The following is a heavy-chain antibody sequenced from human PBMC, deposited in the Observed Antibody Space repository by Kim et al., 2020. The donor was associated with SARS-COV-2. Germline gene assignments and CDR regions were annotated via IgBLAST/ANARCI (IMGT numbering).Heavy chain of an antibody. J-gene: IGHJ5*02. D-gene: IGHD3-16*01. V-gene: IGHV3-53*01. CDR1: GFTVSSNY. CDR3: ARDALGEAGFDP. CDR2: IYSGGST. Sequence: GGSLRLSCAASGFTVSSNYMSWVRQAPGKGLEWVSVIYSGGSTYYADSVKGRFTISRDNSKNTLYLQMNSLRAEDTAVYYCARDALGEAGFDPWGQGTLVTVSS.